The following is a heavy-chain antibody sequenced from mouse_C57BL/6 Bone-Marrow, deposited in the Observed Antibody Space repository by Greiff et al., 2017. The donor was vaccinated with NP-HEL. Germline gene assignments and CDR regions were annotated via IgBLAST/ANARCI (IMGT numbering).Heavy chain of an antibody. CDR1: GYTFTSYW. CDR3: AMRSNMVTTYYYAMDY. Sequence: VQLQQPGAELVKPGASVKVSCKASGYTFTSYWMHWVKQRPGQGLEWIGRIHPSDSDTNYNQKFKGKATLTVDKSSSTAYMQLSSLTSEDSAVYYCAMRSNMVTTYYYAMDYWGQGTSVTVAS. J-gene: IGHJ4*01. CDR2: IHPSDSDT. D-gene: IGHD2-1*01. V-gene: IGHV1-74*01.